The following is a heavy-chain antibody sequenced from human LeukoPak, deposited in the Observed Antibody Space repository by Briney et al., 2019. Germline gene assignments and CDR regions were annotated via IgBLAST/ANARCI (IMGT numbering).Heavy chain of an antibody. CDR1: GFTFSSYA. CDR3: ARVEGQWLAFDY. CDR2: ISYDGSNK. J-gene: IGHJ4*02. Sequence: GGSLRLSCAASGFTFSSYAMHWVRQAPGKGLEWVAVISYDGSNKYYADSVKGRFTISRDNSKNTLYLQMNSLRAEDTAVYYCARVEGQWLAFDYWGQGTLVTVSS. D-gene: IGHD6-19*01. V-gene: IGHV3-30-3*01.